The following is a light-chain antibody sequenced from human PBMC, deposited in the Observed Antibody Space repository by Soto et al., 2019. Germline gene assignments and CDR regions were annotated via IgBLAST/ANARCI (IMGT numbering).Light chain of an antibody. CDR1: SSDVGSYNL. J-gene: IGLJ1*01. Sequence: QSALTQPASVSGSPGQSITISCTGTSSDVGSYNLVSWYQQHPGKAPKLMIYEGSKRPSGVSNRFSGSKSGNTASLTISGLQADDEADYYCSSYAGSSTPYVFGTGTKLTVL. CDR2: EGS. CDR3: SSYAGSSTPYV. V-gene: IGLV2-23*01.